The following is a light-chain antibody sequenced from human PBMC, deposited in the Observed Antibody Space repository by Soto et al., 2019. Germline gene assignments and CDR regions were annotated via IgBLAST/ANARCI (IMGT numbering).Light chain of an antibody. CDR1: QSIGSR. Sequence: DSQMTQSASTLSASVGDRVTITCRASQSIGSRLAWYQQKPGKAPNLLIYKASTLESGVPGRFSGSGSGTEFTLTISSLQPDDFATYYCQQYNSYPWTFGQGTKV. CDR3: QQYNSYPWT. CDR2: KAS. V-gene: IGKV1-5*03. J-gene: IGKJ1*01.